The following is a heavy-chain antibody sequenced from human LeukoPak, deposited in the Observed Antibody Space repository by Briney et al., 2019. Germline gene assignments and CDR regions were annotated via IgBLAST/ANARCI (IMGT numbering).Heavy chain of an antibody. CDR3: ARQWLGEEY. Sequence: SETLSLTCPVSGGSIRSSYYYWGWIRQPPGKGLEWIGYIYYSGSTHYNPSLKSRVTISVDTSKNQFSLKLSSVTAADTAVYYCARQWLGEEYWGQGTLVTVSS. D-gene: IGHD6-19*01. CDR1: GGSIRSSYYY. CDR2: IYYSGST. V-gene: IGHV4-31*03. J-gene: IGHJ4*02.